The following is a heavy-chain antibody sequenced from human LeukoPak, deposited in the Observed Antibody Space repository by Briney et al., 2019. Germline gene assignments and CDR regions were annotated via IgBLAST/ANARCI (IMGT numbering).Heavy chain of an antibody. D-gene: IGHD6-13*01. Sequence: GGSLRLSCAASGFTFSGSVMHWVRQASGKGLEWVGRIRSKANSYATAYGASVKGRFTISRDNAKNSLYLQIDSLRAEDTAVYYCARDPYSGSYVDYYYYYYMDVWGKGTTVTISS. V-gene: IGHV3-73*01. CDR2: IRSKANSYAT. J-gene: IGHJ6*03. CDR3: ARDPYSGSYVDYYYYYYMDV. CDR1: GFTFSGSV.